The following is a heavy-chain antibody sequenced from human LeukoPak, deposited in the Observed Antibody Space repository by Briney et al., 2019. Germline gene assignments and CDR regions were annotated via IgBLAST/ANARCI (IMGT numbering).Heavy chain of an antibody. CDR1: GFTFSTYG. J-gene: IGHJ4*02. CDR2: ISAGGGNT. Sequence: GGSLRLSCAASGFTFSTYGTNWVRQAPGKGLEWVSAISAGGGNTYYADSVKGRFTISRDNSKNTLFLEMNSLRAEDTAVYYCAKEYSVRNQFDYWGQGTLVAVSS. V-gene: IGHV3-23*01. CDR3: AKEYSVRNQFDY. D-gene: IGHD1-14*01.